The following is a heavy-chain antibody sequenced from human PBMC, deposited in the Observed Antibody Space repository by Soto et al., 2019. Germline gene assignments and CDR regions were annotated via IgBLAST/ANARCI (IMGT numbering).Heavy chain of an antibody. D-gene: IGHD3-3*01. CDR1: GFTCSSYA. V-gene: IGHV3-23*01. CDR3: AKDGPSFWSGYTYWYFGL. Sequence: EVHLLESGGGLVQPGGSLRLSCAASGFTCSSYAMSCVRQAPGKGLEWVSAISGSGGSTYYADSVKGRSTISRDNSKNPLYLHTNSLRAEKTAVYYCAKDGPSFWSGYTYWYFGLWGRGNLVTVSS. CDR2: ISGSGGST. J-gene: IGHJ2*01.